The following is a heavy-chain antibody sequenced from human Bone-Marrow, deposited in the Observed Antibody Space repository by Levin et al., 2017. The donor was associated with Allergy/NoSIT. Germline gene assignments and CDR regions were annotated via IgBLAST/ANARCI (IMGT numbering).Heavy chain of an antibody. Sequence: PSETLSLTCTVSGGSISAYSWSWVRQTPERGLESIGCIFNSGTTKYNPSLKSRVIMSVDTSKNQFSLTLTSVTAADTAVYFCARVLTTVTPNWGYYSYMDVWGKGTTVTVSS. D-gene: IGHD4-11*01. CDR3: ARVLTTVTPNWGYYSYMDV. J-gene: IGHJ6*03. CDR1: GGSISAYS. V-gene: IGHV4-59*01. CDR2: IFNSGTT.